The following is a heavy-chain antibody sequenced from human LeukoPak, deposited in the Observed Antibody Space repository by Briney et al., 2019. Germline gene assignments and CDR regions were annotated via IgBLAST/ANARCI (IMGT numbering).Heavy chain of an antibody. Sequence: ASVKVSCKASGYTFTSYDINWVRQATGQGLEWMGWMNPNSGNTGYAQKFQGRVTMTRNTSISTAYMELSSLRSEDTAVYYCARGLITMVRGVTWFDPWGQGTLVTVSS. CDR2: MNPNSGNT. D-gene: IGHD3-10*01. V-gene: IGHV1-8*01. J-gene: IGHJ5*02. CDR3: ARGLITMVRGVTWFDP. CDR1: GYTFTSYD.